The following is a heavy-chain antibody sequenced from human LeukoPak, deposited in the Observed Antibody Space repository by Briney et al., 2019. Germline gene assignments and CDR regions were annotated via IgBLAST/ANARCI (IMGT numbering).Heavy chain of an antibody. J-gene: IGHJ3*02. Sequence: GGSLRLSCAASGFTFRSYGMHWVRQAPGKGLEWVAVIWYDGSNKYYADSVKGRFTISRDNSKNTLYLQMNSLRAEDTAVYYCARDPSVSGYNDAFDIWGQGTMVTVSS. D-gene: IGHD3-22*01. CDR3: ARDPSVSGYNDAFDI. CDR2: IWYDGSNK. CDR1: GFTFRSYG. V-gene: IGHV3-33*08.